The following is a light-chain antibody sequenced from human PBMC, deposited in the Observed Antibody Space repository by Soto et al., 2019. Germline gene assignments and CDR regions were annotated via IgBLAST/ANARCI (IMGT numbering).Light chain of an antibody. CDR3: QQYGSSPQWT. J-gene: IGKJ1*01. Sequence: EIVLTQSPGTLSLSPGERATLSCRASQSVSSSYLAWYQQKPGQAPRLLIYGASSRATGIPDRFSGSGSGTDFTLTISRLEPEEFAVYYCQQYGSSPQWTFGQGTK. CDR2: GAS. V-gene: IGKV3-20*01. CDR1: QSVSSSY.